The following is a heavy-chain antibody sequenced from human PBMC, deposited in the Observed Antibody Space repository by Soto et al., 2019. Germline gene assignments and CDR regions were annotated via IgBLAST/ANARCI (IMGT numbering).Heavy chain of an antibody. Sequence: QVQLVQSGDEVKKPGASVKVSCKASGYIFVNYGIDWVRQAPGQGLEWMGWISPYTGNTHSATKIQGRLTMTTDTSTSTAYMDLGSLTSDDTAVYYCVMVDNYVTPTPQDVWGQGTTVTVSS. D-gene: IGHD3-16*01. CDR1: GYIFVNYG. CDR3: VMVDNYVTPTPQDV. CDR2: ISPYTGNT. V-gene: IGHV1-18*01. J-gene: IGHJ6*02.